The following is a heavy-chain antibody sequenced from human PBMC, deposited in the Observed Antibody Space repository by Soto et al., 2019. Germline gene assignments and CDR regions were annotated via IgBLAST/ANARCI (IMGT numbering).Heavy chain of an antibody. CDR1: GFTFSSYW. J-gene: IGHJ4*02. CDR2: FYGDGNRA. V-gene: IGHV3-74*01. CDR3: ARDPGSSGHDWRFDY. D-gene: IGHD3-22*01. Sequence: EVQLVESGGGLVQPGGSLRVSCTASGFTFSSYWMHWVRQAPGKGLVWVSRFYGDGNRAHYAESVKGRFTISRDNAKNTLFLQMSSLRAEDTAVYYCARDPGSSGHDWRFDYWGQGALVTVSS.